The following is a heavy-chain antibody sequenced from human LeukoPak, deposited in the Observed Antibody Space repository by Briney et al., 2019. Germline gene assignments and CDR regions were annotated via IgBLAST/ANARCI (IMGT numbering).Heavy chain of an antibody. Sequence: PSETLSLTCAVYGGSFSGYYWSWIRQPPGKGLEWIGEINHSGSTSYNPSLKSRVTISVDTSKNQFSLKLSSVTAADTAVYYCATRYGSGSYNWFDPWGQGTLVTVSS. CDR1: GGSFSGYY. D-gene: IGHD3-10*01. CDR2: INHSGST. CDR3: ATRYGSGSYNWFDP. V-gene: IGHV4-34*01. J-gene: IGHJ5*02.